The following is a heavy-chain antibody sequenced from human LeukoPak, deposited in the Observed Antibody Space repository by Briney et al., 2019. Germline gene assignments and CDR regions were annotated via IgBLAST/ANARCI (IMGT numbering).Heavy chain of an antibody. CDR2: ISYDGGSQ. Sequence: GGSLRLSCEASGFTFRNYGVHWVRRAPGKGLEWVAVISYDGGSQYYADSVKGRFTISRDNSENTVYLQLNSLRVDDTAVYYCAKDRRMMSAYYGMDVWGQGTTVTVSS. V-gene: IGHV3-30*18. CDR3: AKDRRMMSAYYGMDV. D-gene: IGHD3-16*01. CDR1: GFTFRNYG. J-gene: IGHJ6*02.